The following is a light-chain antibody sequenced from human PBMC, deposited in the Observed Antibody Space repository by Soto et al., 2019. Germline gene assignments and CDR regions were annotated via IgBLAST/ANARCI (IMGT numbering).Light chain of an antibody. CDR3: MQTLQART. V-gene: IGKV2-28*01. Sequence: DIVVTQSPLSLTVTPGEPASISCRSSQSLLHSNGYTYLDWYLQKPGQSPQVLIYMGSNRASGVSDRVSGTGSDRDFTLKISRVEAEDVGVYYCMQTLQARTFGQGTKGEI. CDR1: QSLLHSNGYTY. CDR2: MGS. J-gene: IGKJ1*01.